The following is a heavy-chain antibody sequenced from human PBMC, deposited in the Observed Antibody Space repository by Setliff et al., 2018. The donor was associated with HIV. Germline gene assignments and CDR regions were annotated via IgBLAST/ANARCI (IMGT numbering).Heavy chain of an antibody. D-gene: IGHD6-19*01. CDR3: ARGGYSSGWSDMDV. Sequence: TLSLTCAVYGGSFSGYYWSWIRQPPGKGLEWIGEVTHSGGTNYSPSLKSRVTISVDTSKNQFSLKLSSVTAADTAVYYCARGGYSSGWSDMDVWGKGTTVTVSS. V-gene: IGHV4-34*01. J-gene: IGHJ6*03. CDR1: GGSFSGYY. CDR2: VTHSGGT.